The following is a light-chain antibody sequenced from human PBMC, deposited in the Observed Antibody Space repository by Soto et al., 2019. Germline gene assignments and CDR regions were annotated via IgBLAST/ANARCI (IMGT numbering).Light chain of an antibody. CDR1: SGHSSYA. J-gene: IGLJ2*01. Sequence: QPVLTQSPSASASLGASVKLTCTLSSGHSSYAIAWHQQQPEKGPRYLMKLNSDGSHSKGDAIPDRFSGSSSGAERYLTISRLQSEDEADYYCQTWGTGIQVFGGGTKLTVL. V-gene: IGLV4-69*01. CDR2: LNSDGSH. CDR3: QTWGTGIQV.